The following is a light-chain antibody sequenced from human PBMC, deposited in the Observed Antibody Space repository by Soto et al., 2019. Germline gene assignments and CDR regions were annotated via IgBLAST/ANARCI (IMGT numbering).Light chain of an antibody. CDR3: QHYNSYSEA. Sequence: EIQMTQSPSTLSGSVGDRVTITCRASQTISSWLAWYQQKPGQAPKLLIYKASTLKSGVPSRFSGSGSGTEFTLTISSLQPYDFSTYYCQHYNSYSEAFGPGTKVELK. J-gene: IGKJ1*01. CDR2: KAS. CDR1: QTISSW. V-gene: IGKV1-5*03.